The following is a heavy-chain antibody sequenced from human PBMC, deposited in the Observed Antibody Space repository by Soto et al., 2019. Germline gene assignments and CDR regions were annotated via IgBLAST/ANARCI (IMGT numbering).Heavy chain of an antibody. D-gene: IGHD1-20*01. Sequence: PGGSLRLSCAASGFTFNIYAMTWVRQAPGKGLEWVSTTGATGRTTYYSDSVKGRFTVSRDNSKNTLDLQMSNLRAADTDVYYCATVHNTSRSFDYWGQGTLVTVSS. J-gene: IGHJ4*02. CDR1: GFTFNIYA. CDR3: ATVHNTSRSFDY. V-gene: IGHV3-23*01. CDR2: TGATGRTT.